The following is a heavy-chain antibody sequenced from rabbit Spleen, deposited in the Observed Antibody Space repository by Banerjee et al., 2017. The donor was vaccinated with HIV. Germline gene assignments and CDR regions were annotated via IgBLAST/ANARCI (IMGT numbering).Heavy chain of an antibody. CDR1: GFSFSSRYY. CDR3: ARKDVGDPDTYGSYFNL. V-gene: IGHV1S40*01. CDR2: IYTGSSGAT. D-gene: IGHD2-1*01. Sequence: QSLEESGGDLVKPGASLTLTCTASGFSFSSRYYMCWVRQAPGKGLEWIGCIYTGSSGATYYASWAKGRFTITRSTSLNTVTLQLNSLTAADTATYFCARKDVGDPDTYGSYFNLWGPGPWSPS. J-gene: IGHJ4*01.